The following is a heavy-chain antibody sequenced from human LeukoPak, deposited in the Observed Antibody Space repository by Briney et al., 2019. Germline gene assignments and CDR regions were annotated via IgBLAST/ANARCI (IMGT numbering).Heavy chain of an antibody. CDR2: IYYSGST. V-gene: IGHV4-39*07. D-gene: IGHD3-22*01. Sequence: PSETLSLTCTVSGGSISSSSYYWGWIRQPPGKGLEWIGSIYYSGSTYYNPSLKSRVTISVDTSKNQFSLKLSSVTAADTAVYYCARDRPDYYDSSGIISSVDYWGQGTLVTVSS. CDR1: GGSISSSSYY. CDR3: ARDRPDYYDSSGIISSVDY. J-gene: IGHJ4*02.